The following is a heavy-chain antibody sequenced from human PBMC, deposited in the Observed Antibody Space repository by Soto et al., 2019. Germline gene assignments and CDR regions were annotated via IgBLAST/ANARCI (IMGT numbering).Heavy chain of an antibody. V-gene: IGHV3-33*01. Sequence: QVQLVESGGGVVQPGRSLRLSCAASGFTFSSYGMHWVRQAPGKGLEWVAVIWYDGSNKYYADSVKGRFTISRDNSENTLYLQMNSMRAEDTAVYYCARGAIADDAFDIWGQGTMVTVSS. J-gene: IGHJ3*02. CDR3: ARGAIADDAFDI. CDR2: IWYDGSNK. CDR1: GFTFSSYG. D-gene: IGHD6-13*01.